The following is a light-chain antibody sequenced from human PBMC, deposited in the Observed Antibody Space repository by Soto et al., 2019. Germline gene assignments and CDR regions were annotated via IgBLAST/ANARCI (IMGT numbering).Light chain of an antibody. V-gene: IGKV3-15*01. CDR3: QQYNNWPPWT. CDR2: GAS. CDR1: QSVSSN. Sequence: EIVMTQSPATLPVSPGERATLSCRASQSVSSNLAWYQQKPGQAPRLLIYGASTRATGIPARFSGTGSGTEFTLTIGSLQSEDFAVYYCQQYNNWPPWTFGQGTKVDIK. J-gene: IGKJ1*01.